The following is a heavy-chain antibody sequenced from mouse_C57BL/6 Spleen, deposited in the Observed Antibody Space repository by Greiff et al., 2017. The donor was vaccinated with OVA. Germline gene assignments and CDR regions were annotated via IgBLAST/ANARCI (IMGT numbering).Heavy chain of an antibody. CDR2: IDPETGGT. CDR1: GYTFTDYE. Sequence: QVHVKQSGAELVRPGASVTLSCKASGYTFTDYEMHWVKQTPVHGLEWIGAIDPETGGTAYNQKFKGKAILTADKSSSTAYMELRSLTSEDSAVYFCTSWMLYDYDKAGFAYWGKGTLVTVSA. J-gene: IGHJ3*01. CDR3: TSWMLYDYDKAGFAY. D-gene: IGHD2-4*01. V-gene: IGHV1-15*01.